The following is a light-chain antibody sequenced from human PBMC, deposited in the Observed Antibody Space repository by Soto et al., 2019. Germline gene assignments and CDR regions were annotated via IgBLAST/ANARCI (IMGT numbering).Light chain of an antibody. CDR1: QSVSSSY. Sequence: EIVLNQSPGTLSLSPGESATLSCRASQSVSSSYLAWYQQKPGQAPRLLIYGASSRATGIPDRFSGSGSGTDFTLTISSLQPDDFATYYCQQYNSYRTFGQGTKVDI. CDR2: GAS. V-gene: IGKV3-20*01. CDR3: QQYNSYRT. J-gene: IGKJ1*01.